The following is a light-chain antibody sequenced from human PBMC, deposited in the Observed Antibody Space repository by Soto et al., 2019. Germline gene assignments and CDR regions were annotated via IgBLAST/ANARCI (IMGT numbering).Light chain of an antibody. J-gene: IGKJ1*01. CDR1: QSISSW. Sequence: DIQMTQSPSTLSASVGDRVTITCRASQSISSWFAWYQQKPGKAPKLLIYDASSLESGVPSRFGGSGSGTEFTLTISSLQPDDFATYYCQQYNSYWTFGQGTKVDI. CDR2: DAS. V-gene: IGKV1-5*01. CDR3: QQYNSYWT.